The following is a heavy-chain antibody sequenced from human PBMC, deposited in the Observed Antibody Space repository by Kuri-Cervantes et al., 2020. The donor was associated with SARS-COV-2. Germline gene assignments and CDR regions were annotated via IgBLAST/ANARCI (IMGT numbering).Heavy chain of an antibody. V-gene: IGHV2-70*04. CDR2: SDWDDDK. Sequence: SGPTLVKPTQTLTLTCTFSGFSLSTRGMRVSWIRQPPEKALEWLARSDWDDDKFYSTSLKTRLTISKDTSKNQVGLTMTNMDPVDTATYYCARGATKYYFDYWGQGTLVTVSS. D-gene: IGHD5-24*01. CDR3: ARGATKYYFDY. J-gene: IGHJ4*02. CDR1: GFSLSTRGMR.